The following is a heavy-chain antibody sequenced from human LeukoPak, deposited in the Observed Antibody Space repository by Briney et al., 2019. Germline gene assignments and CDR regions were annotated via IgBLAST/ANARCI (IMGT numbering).Heavy chain of an antibody. Sequence: ASVKVSCKASGGTFSSYAISWVRQAPGQGHEWMGGIIPIFGTANYAQKFQGRVTITADESTSTAYMGLSSLRSEDTAVYYCARDFHSPLCNSDSCYSGGYFQHWGQGTLLTVSS. J-gene: IGHJ1*01. D-gene: IGHD2-2*02. CDR3: ARDFHSPLCNSDSCYSGGYFQH. V-gene: IGHV1-69*13. CDR2: IIPIFGTA. CDR1: GGTFSSYA.